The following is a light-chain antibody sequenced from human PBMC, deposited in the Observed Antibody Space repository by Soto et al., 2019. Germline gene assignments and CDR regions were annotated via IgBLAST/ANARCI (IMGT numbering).Light chain of an antibody. CDR1: QTILSN. V-gene: IGKV3-15*01. CDR2: GAS. J-gene: IGKJ1*01. CDR3: QQRSNWLWT. Sequence: EVVMTQSPATLSVSPGERATLSCRASQTILSNLAWYQRKPGQAPRLLLYGASTRGTGIPARFSGGGSGTDSTLTISSLEPEDFAVYYCQQRSNWLWTFGQGTKVDIK.